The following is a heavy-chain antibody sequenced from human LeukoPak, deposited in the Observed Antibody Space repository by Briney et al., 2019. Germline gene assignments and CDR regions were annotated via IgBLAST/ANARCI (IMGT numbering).Heavy chain of an antibody. CDR2: IIPAFRTT. V-gene: IGHV1-69*05. CDR1: GGAFSTFS. Sequence: SVKVSCKASGGAFSTFSFTWVRQAPGQGLEWLGGIIPAFRTTHYAQKLQGRVTITTDESSRTVYITLTSLIYEDTAIYYCARGSGEDWFDPWGQGTLVTASS. J-gene: IGHJ5*02. CDR3: ARGSGEDWFDP.